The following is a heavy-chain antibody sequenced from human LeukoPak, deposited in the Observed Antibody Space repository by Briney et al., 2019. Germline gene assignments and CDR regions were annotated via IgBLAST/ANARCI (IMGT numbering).Heavy chain of an antibody. CDR2: ISDSGSST. V-gene: IGHV3-23*01. J-gene: IGHJ4*02. CDR3: ARDQSSTHYYGSGTSGDY. Sequence: QAGGSLRLSCAASGFTFSTYAMSWVRQAPGKGLEWVSAISDSGSSTYYADSVKGRFTISRDNAKNSLYLQMNSLRAEDTAVYYCARDQSSTHYYGSGTSGDYWGQGTLVTVSS. D-gene: IGHD3-10*01. CDR1: GFTFSTYA.